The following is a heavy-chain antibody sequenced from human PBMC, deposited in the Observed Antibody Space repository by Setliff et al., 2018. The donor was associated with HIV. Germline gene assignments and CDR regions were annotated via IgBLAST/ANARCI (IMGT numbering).Heavy chain of an antibody. V-gene: IGHV4-61*05. D-gene: IGHD3-10*01. CDR3: ARRIDNSGSLPAKNWFDT. CDR2: IFASGSS. CDR1: GGSINRSNYY. J-gene: IGHJ5*02. Sequence: SETLSLTCTVPGGSINRSNYYWGWIRQPPGKGLEWIGYIFASGSSLYNPSLQSRVSISIDTSKNQFSLKLSSVTAADTAVYYCARRIDNSGSLPAKNWFDTWGQGRLVTVSS.